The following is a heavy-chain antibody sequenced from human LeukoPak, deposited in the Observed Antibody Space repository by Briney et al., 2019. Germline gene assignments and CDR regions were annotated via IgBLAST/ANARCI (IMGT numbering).Heavy chain of an antibody. Sequence: GGSLRLSCAASGFTFSSYGMHWVRQAPGKGLEWVAVISYDGSNKYYADSVKGRFTISRDNAKNTLYLQMNSLRLEDTAVYYCARENLAAAADYWGQGTVVTVSS. CDR1: GFTFSSYG. J-gene: IGHJ4*02. V-gene: IGHV3-30*03. D-gene: IGHD6-25*01. CDR2: ISYDGSNK. CDR3: ARENLAAAADY.